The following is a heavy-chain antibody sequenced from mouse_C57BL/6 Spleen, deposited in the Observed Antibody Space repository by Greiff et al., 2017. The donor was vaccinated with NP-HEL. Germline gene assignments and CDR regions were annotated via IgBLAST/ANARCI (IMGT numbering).Heavy chain of an antibody. CDR2: ISDGGSYT. D-gene: IGHD1-1*01. CDR1: GFTFSSYA. J-gene: IGHJ4*01. V-gene: IGHV5-4*01. CDR3: ARDVNDYYGSSYVGYAMDY. Sequence: EVKLMESGGGLVKPGGSLKLSCAASGFTFSSYAMSWVRQTPEKRLEWVATISDGGSYTYYPDNVKGRFTISRDNAKNNLYLQMSHLKSEDTAMYYCARDVNDYYGSSYVGYAMDYWGQGTSVTVSS.